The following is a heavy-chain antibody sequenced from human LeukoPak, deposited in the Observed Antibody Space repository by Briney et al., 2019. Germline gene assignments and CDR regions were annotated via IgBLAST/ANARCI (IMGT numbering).Heavy chain of an antibody. CDR2: IYDSGIT. CDR3: ARAYSSASWFDP. D-gene: IGHD3-22*01. J-gene: IGHJ5*02. Sequence: SETLSLTCSVSGGSMFSYYWNWIRQSPGKGVEWIGYIYDSGITKYNPSLKSRVTISVDTSKNQFSLRLRSVTAADTAVYFCARAYSSASWFDPWGQGTLVTVSS. V-gene: IGHV4-59*01. CDR1: GGSMFSYY.